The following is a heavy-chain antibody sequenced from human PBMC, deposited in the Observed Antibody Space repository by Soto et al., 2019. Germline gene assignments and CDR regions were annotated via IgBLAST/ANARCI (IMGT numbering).Heavy chain of an antibody. J-gene: IGHJ3*02. V-gene: IGHV6-1*01. D-gene: IGHD7-27*01. CDR1: GDSVSSNSAA. CDR3: ARDRVELGIHRNAFDI. CDR2: TYYRSKWYN. Sequence: KQSQTLSLTCAISGDSVSSNSAAWNWIRQSPSRGLEWLGRTYYRSKWYNDYAVSVKSRITINPDTSKNQFSLQLNSVTPEDTAVYYCARDRVELGIHRNAFDIWGQGTMVTVSS.